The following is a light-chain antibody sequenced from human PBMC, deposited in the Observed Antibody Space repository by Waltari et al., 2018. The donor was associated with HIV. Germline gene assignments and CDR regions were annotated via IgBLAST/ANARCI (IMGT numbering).Light chain of an antibody. J-gene: IGLJ3*02. CDR2: QGS. V-gene: IGLV2-23*01. Sequence: QSALTQPASVSGSPGQSITISFTGTSCDFGSYNLFSWYQHHPGKAPKPLIYQGSQRPSGVSDRFSGSKSGNTASLTISGLQAEDAADYHCCSYGTGSTPWLFGGGTQLTVL. CDR1: SCDFGSYNL. CDR3: CSYGTGSTPWL.